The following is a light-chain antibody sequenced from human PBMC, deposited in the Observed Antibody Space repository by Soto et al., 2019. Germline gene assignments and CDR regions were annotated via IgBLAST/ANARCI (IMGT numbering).Light chain of an antibody. J-gene: IGLJ3*02. CDR1: SSDVGGYSY. Sequence: QSALTQPRSVSGSPGQSVTISCTGTSSDVGGYSYVSWYQQHPGKAPKLILYDVSKRPSGVPDRFSGSKSDNTASLTISGLQAEDEADYYCCSHAGGYTWVFGGGTKLTVL. CDR3: CSHAGGYTWV. CDR2: DVS. V-gene: IGLV2-11*01.